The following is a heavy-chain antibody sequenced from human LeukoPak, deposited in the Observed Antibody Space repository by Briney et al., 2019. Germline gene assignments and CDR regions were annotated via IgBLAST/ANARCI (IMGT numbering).Heavy chain of an antibody. J-gene: IGHJ3*02. D-gene: IGHD2-2*01. CDR3: ARDGRIRGYCSSSCHSVDAFDI. CDR2: IYYSGST. Sequence: ASETLSLTCTVSGGSISSYYWSWIRQPPGKGLEWIGYIYYSGSTNYNPSLKSRVTISVDTSKIQFSLELSSVTAADTAVYYCARDGRIRGYCSSSCHSVDAFDIWGQGTMVTVSS. V-gene: IGHV4-59*01. CDR1: GGSISSYY.